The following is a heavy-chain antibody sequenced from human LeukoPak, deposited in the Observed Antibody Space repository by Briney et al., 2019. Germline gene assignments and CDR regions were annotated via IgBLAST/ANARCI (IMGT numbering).Heavy chain of an antibody. CDR1: GFTFSSYD. Sequence: PGGSLRLSCAASGFTFSSYDMHWVRQATGKGLEWVSAIGTAGDTYYPGSVKGRFTISRENAKNSLYLQMNSLRAEDTAVYYCARDGSSSWRNTFDYWGQGTLVTVSS. J-gene: IGHJ4*02. CDR2: IGTAGDT. V-gene: IGHV3-13*01. CDR3: ARDGSSSWRNTFDY. D-gene: IGHD6-13*01.